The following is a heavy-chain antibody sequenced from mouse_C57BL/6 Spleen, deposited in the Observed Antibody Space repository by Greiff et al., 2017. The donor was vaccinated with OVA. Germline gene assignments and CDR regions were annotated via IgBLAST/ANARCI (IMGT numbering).Heavy chain of an antibody. CDR3: TRAYGRSYFDY. J-gene: IGHJ2*01. CDR2: IDPETGGT. V-gene: IGHV1-15*01. CDR1: GYTFTDYE. Sequence: VKVVESGAELVRPGASVTLSCTASGYTFTDYEMHWVKQTPVHGLEWIGAIDPETGGTAYNQKFKGKAILTADKSSSTAYMELRSLTSEDTAVYYCTRAYGRSYFDYWGQGTTLTVSA. D-gene: IGHD1-1*01.